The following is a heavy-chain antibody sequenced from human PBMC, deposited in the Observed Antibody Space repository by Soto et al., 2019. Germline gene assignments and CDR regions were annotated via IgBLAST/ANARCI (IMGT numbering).Heavy chain of an antibody. Sequence: HPGGSLRLSCAASGFRFSRFWMSWVRQTPGKGLEWVANINEDGSEKFFADSVKGRFTISRDNAKNSLSLQMNSLTADDTAVYFCAKGYVVSPPVASAWYSNYFYGVDVSVLGTTVTVSS. CDR2: INEDGSEK. CDR3: AKGYVVSPPVASAWYSNYFYGVDV. CDR1: GFRFSRFW. V-gene: IGHV3-7*03. D-gene: IGHD6-19*01. J-gene: IGHJ6*01.